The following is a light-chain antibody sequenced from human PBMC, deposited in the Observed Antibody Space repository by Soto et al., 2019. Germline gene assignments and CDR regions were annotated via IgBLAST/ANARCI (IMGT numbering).Light chain of an antibody. CDR3: QQYSSTPWP. J-gene: IGKJ1*01. CDR2: WAS. CDR1: QDINNY. Sequence: DIQMTQSPSSLSASVGDRVTISCQASQDINNYLAWYQQKPGPPPRLLIYWASTRESGVPDRFSGSGSGTDFTLTISSLQAEDVAVYYCQQYSSTPWPFGHGTKVDIK. V-gene: IGKV4-1*01.